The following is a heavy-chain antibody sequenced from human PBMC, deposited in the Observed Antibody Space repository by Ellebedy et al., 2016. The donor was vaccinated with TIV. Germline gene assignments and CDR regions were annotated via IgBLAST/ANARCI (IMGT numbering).Heavy chain of an antibody. CDR1: GFTFSNYA. CDR3: AKDRGSGSYLVSGYGMDV. D-gene: IGHD3-10*01. V-gene: IGHV3-23*01. CDR2: ISGSGGST. Sequence: GESLKISCAASGFTFSNYALNWVRQAPGTGLEWVSAISGSGGSTYYADSVKGRFTISRDNSKNTMYMQMNSLRVEETATYYCAKDRGSGSYLVSGYGMDVWGQGTTVTVSS. J-gene: IGHJ6*02.